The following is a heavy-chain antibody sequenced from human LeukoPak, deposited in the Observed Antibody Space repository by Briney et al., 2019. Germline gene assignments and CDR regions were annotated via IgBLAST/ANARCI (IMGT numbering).Heavy chain of an antibody. CDR2: IYYSGST. J-gene: IGHJ3*02. CDR3: ARDAGEQSRPDWGSAFDI. CDR1: GGSISSGGYS. D-gene: IGHD1/OR15-1a*01. Sequence: PSETLSLTCAVSGGSISSGGYSWSWIRQPPGKGLEWIGYIYYSGSTYYNPSLKSRVTISVDTSKNQFSLKLSSVTAADTAVYYCARDAGEQSRPDWGSAFDIRGQGTMVTVSS. V-gene: IGHV4-30-4*07.